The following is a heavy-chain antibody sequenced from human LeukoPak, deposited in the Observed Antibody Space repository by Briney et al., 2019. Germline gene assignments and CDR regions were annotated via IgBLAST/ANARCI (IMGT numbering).Heavy chain of an antibody. CDR2: IYYSGST. Sequence: SETLSLTCTVSGGSISSYYWSWIRQPPGKGLEWIGYIYYSGSTNYNPSLKSRVTISVDTSKNQFSLKLSSVTAADTAVYYCARSPGFDNDFWSGHFDYWGQGTLVTVSS. D-gene: IGHD3-3*01. CDR1: GGSISSYY. CDR3: ARSPGFDNDFWSGHFDY. J-gene: IGHJ4*02. V-gene: IGHV4-59*08.